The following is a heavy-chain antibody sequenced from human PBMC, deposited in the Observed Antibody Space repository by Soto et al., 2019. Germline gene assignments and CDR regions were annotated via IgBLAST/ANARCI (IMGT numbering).Heavy chain of an antibody. J-gene: IGHJ6*02. CDR2: ISFTGST. CDR1: GASVSSGSYQ. CDR3: ARLQFYDFWSGSDPLDV. D-gene: IGHD3-3*01. Sequence: LSLTFAVSGASVSSGSYQRSWIRQSPGKGLEWIGFISFTGSTNSNPSLKSRVTFSVDASKNHFSLKLTSVTAADTALYFCARLQFYDFWSGSDPLDVWGQGTTVTVSS. V-gene: IGHV4-61*01.